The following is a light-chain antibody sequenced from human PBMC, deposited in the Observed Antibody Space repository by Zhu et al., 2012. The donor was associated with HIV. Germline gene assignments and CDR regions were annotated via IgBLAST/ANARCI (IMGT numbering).Light chain of an antibody. J-gene: IGKJ4*01. Sequence: EIVMTQSPVTLSVSPGERATLSCGASQNITFHLAWYQQKPGQAPRLLIYGASTRATGIPARFSGSGSGTEFTLTISSLQSEDFAVYYCQQYYNWPLSFGGGTKVEIK. CDR1: QNITFH. V-gene: IGKV3-15*01. CDR3: QQYYNWPLS. CDR2: GAS.